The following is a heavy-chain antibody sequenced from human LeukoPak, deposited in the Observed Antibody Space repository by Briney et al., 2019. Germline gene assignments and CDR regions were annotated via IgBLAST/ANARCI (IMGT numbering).Heavy chain of an antibody. Sequence: GGSLRLSCAASGITASSYAMTWVRQAPGKGLEWVSSISGSGDRTMYADSVKGRFTISRDNFKNTLYLQMSSLRAEDTAVYHCAKDPNGDYIGAFDMWGQGTMVTVSS. D-gene: IGHD4-17*01. CDR1: GITASSYA. V-gene: IGHV3-23*01. J-gene: IGHJ3*02. CDR3: AKDPNGDYIGAFDM. CDR2: ISGSGDRT.